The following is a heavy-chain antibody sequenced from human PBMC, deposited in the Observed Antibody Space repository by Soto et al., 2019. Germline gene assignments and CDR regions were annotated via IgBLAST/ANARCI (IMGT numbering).Heavy chain of an antibody. CDR3: ARGGHYGDYESYYFDY. CDR1: GFTFSSYA. CDR2: ISYDGSNK. D-gene: IGHD4-17*01. Sequence: QVQLVESGGGVVQPGRSLRLSCAASGFTFSSYAMHWVRQAPGKGLEWVAVISYDGSNKYYADSVKGRFTISRDNSKNTLYLQINSLRAEDTAVYYCARGGHYGDYESYYFDYWGQGTLVTVSS. J-gene: IGHJ4*02. V-gene: IGHV3-30-3*01.